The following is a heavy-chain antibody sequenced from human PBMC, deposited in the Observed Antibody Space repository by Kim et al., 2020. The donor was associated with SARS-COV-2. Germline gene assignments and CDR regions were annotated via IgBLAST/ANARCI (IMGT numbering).Heavy chain of an antibody. CDR1: GFTFSSYA. CDR3: ARGGYSYGYYYYYGMDV. Sequence: GGSLRLSCAASGFTFSSYAMHWVRQAPGKGLEWVAVISYDGSNKYYADSVKGRFTISRDNSKNTLYLQMNSLRAEDTAVYYCARGGYSYGYYYYYGMDVWGQGTTVTVSS. D-gene: IGHD5-18*01. J-gene: IGHJ6*02. CDR2: ISYDGSNK. V-gene: IGHV3-30-3*01.